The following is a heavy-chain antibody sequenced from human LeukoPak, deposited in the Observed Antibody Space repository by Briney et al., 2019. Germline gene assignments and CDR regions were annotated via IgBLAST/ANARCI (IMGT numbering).Heavy chain of an antibody. J-gene: IGHJ6*02. CDR1: GFTVSSNY. Sequence: GGSLRLSCAASGFTVSSNYMSWVRQAPGKGLEWVSVIYSGGSTYYADSVKGRFTISRDNSKNTLYLQMNSLRAEDTAVYYCARGTGIAAAGSNYYYGMDVWGQGITVTVSS. V-gene: IGHV3-53*01. D-gene: IGHD6-13*01. CDR3: ARGTGIAAAGSNYYYGMDV. CDR2: IYSGGST.